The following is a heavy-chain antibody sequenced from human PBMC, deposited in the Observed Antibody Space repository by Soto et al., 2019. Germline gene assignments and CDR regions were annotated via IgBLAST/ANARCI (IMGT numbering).Heavy chain of an antibody. CDR3: AITGGSYADYYYGMDV. Sequence: ASVKVSCKASGYTFTSYGISWVRQAPGQGLEWMGWISAYSGNTNYAQKLQGGVTMTTDTSTSTAYMELRSLRSDDTAVYYCAITGGSYADYYYGMDVWGQGTTVTVSS. CDR2: ISAYSGNT. V-gene: IGHV1-18*04. J-gene: IGHJ6*02. D-gene: IGHD1-26*01. CDR1: GYTFTSYG.